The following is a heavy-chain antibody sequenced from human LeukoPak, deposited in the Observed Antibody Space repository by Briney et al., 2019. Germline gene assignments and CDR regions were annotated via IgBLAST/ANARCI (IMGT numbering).Heavy chain of an antibody. D-gene: IGHD6-13*01. CDR3: ARALSSGYGSSLFDY. V-gene: IGHV3-53*01. J-gene: IGHJ4*02. Sequence: GGSLRLSCAASGVTVSSNYMSWGRQAPGKGLEWVSVIYSGGNTYYADSVKGRFTISRDNSKNTLYLQMNSLRAEDTAVYYCARALSSGYGSSLFDYWGQGTLVIVSS. CDR2: IYSGGNT. CDR1: GVTVSSNY.